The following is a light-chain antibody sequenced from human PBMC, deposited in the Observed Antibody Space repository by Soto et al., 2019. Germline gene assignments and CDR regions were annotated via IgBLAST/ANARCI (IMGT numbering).Light chain of an antibody. CDR1: QSVSSN. J-gene: IGKJ1*01. CDR3: QQYKNWPPR. V-gene: IGKV3-15*01. Sequence: EIVMTQSPATLSVSPGERATLSCRASQSVSSNLAWYQQKPGQAHRRLIYGASTRATGIPARFSGSGSGTKFTLTNSSLQSEDLGVDDSQQYKNWPPRFGQGTTVQIK. CDR2: GAS.